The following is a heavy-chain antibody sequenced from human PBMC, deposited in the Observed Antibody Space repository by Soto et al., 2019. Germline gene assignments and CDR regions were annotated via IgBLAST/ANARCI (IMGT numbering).Heavy chain of an antibody. V-gene: IGHV3-21*01. D-gene: IGHD2-15*01. CDR1: GFTFSSYN. CDR3: ARDKGYCSGGSCYRDY. CDR2: ISSSSSYI. Sequence: EVQLVESGGGLVKPGGSLRLSCAASGFTFSSYNMNWVRQAPGKGLEWVSSISSSSSYIYYADSVKGRFTISRDNAKNSLYLQMNSRRAEDTAVYYCARDKGYCSGGSCYRDYWGQGTLVTVSS. J-gene: IGHJ4*02.